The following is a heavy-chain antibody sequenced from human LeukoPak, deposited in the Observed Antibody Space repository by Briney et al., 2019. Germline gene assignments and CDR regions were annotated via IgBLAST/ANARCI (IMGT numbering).Heavy chain of an antibody. CDR2: IYYSGST. J-gene: IGHJ4*02. D-gene: IGHD3-3*01. V-gene: IGHV4-39*07. CDR1: GGSISSSSYY. Sequence: SETLSLTCTVSGGSISSSSYYWGWIRQPPGKGLEWIGSIYYSGSTYYNPSLKSRVTMSVDTSKNQFSLKLSSVTAADTAVYYCARIYDFWSASIYYFDYWGQGTPVTVSS. CDR3: ARIYDFWSASIYYFDY.